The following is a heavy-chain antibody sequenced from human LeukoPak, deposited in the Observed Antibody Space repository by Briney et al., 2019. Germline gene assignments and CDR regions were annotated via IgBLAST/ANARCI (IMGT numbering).Heavy chain of an antibody. J-gene: IGHJ4*02. CDR3: VKDLPYSSSWFYFDY. CDR2: IRYDGSNK. Sequence: PGGSLRLSCAASGFTFSSYGMHWVRQAPGKGLEWVAFIRYDGSNKYYADSVKGRFTISRDNSKNTLYLQMNSLRAEDTAVYYCVKDLPYSSSWFYFDYWGQGTLVTVSS. CDR1: GFTFSSYG. V-gene: IGHV3-30*02. D-gene: IGHD6-13*01.